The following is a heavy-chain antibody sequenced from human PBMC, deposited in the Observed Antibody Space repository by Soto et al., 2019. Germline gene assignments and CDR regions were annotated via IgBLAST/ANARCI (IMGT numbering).Heavy chain of an antibody. V-gene: IGHV1-69*06. J-gene: IGHJ6*02. Sequence: QVQVVQSGPEVKNPGSSVKVSCKAPGGTLSSYAINWVRQAPGQGLEWVGGVIPVFDSTKYAQKFQGRITITADNSRSTVYLELTGLRFDDTAVYYCARGTLRRDGYTGDRDADYIYTMDVWGQGTTVTVS. D-gene: IGHD4-17*01. CDR1: GGTLSSYA. CDR3: ARGTLRRDGYTGDRDADYIYTMDV. CDR2: VIPVFDST.